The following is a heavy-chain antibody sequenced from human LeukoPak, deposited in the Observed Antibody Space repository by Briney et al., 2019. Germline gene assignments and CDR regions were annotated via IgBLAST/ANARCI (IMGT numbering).Heavy chain of an antibody. V-gene: IGHV4-39*07. J-gene: IGHJ6*03. Sequence: SETLSLTCTVSGGSISSGNHYWGWIRQSPEKGLEWIGSISYSGATYYNPSLKSRVTISLDTSENHFSLKLNSVTAADTAVYYCARGSVLRYFDWSYYYYYYYMDVWGKGTTVTVSS. CDR1: GGSISSGNHY. CDR2: ISYSGAT. CDR3: ARGSVLRYFDWSYYYYYYYMDV. D-gene: IGHD3-9*01.